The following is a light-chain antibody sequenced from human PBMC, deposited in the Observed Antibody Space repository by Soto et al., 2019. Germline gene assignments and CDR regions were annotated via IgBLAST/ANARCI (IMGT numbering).Light chain of an antibody. Sequence: ELVFTQSPGTLSLSPGARATLSCRASQSVSSNYSTWHQQTPGQAPRLLIYGASSRATGIPDRFSGSGSGTYFTLTISSLQTDDASTYYCQQYHSYRTFGQGTKVDI. CDR2: GAS. J-gene: IGKJ1*01. CDR3: QQYHSYRT. V-gene: IGKV3-20*01. CDR1: QSVSSNY.